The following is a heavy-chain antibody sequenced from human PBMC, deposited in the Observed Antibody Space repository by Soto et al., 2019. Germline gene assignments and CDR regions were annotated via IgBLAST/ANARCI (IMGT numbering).Heavy chain of an antibody. Sequence: ASVKVSCKASGYTFTSYYMHWVRQARGQGLEWMGRIVASGGNTNYAQKFQERVTITRDTSTSTAYMELRSLRSDDTAVYYCARISSSRFDPWGRGTLVTVSS. CDR2: IVASGGNT. CDR1: GYTFTSYY. J-gene: IGHJ5*02. CDR3: ARISSSRFDP. D-gene: IGHD6-6*01. V-gene: IGHV1-46*01.